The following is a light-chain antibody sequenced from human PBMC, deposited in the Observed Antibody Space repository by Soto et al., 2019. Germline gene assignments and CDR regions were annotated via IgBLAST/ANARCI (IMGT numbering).Light chain of an antibody. J-gene: IGKJ4*01. CDR1: QSVSSY. Sequence: TQSPDTLSVSPWERATLSCMASQSVSSYLAWYQQKPGQAPRLLIFGASSRATGIPDRFSGRGSGTDFTLTISRLEPEDFAVYYCQQYDSSLLTFGGGTKVDIK. CDR3: QQYDSSLLT. V-gene: IGKV3-20*01. CDR2: GAS.